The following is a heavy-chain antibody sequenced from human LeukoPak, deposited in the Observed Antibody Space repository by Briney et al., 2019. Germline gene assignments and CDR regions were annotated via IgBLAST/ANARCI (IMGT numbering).Heavy chain of an antibody. CDR3: AKSRSSGSSSSNY. J-gene: IGHJ4*02. D-gene: IGHD2-2*01. V-gene: IGHV4-39*07. CDR2: IFYSGST. CDR1: GGSISTSNYY. Sequence: SETLSLTCTVSGGSISTSNYYWGWIRQPPGKGLEWIGNIFYSGSTCYSPSLKSRVTISLDTSRNQFSLKLNSVTAADTAVYYCAKSRSSGSSSSNYWGQGTLVSVSS.